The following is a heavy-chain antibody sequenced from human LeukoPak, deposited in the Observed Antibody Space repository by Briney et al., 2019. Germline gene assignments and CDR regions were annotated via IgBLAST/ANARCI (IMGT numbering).Heavy chain of an antibody. Sequence: SQTLSLTSTVSGGSISSDRYYWSWIRQPAGKELEWIGRIHISGSTNYNPSLKSRVTISVDTSKNQFSLKLSSVTAADTAVYYCARALSSFWFDPWGQGTLVTVSS. CDR3: ARALSSFWFDP. J-gene: IGHJ5*02. D-gene: IGHD2-2*01. V-gene: IGHV4-61*02. CDR1: GGSISSDRYY. CDR2: IHISGST.